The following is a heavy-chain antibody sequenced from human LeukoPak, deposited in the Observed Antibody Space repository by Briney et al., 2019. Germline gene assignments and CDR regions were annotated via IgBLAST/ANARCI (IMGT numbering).Heavy chain of an antibody. D-gene: IGHD3-3*01. CDR3: ASQYDFWSGYSS. CDR1: GYSINTGYY. V-gene: IGHV4-38-2*01. CDR2: IYHSGST. Sequence: SETLSLTCAVSGYSINTGYYWGWIRQPPGKGLEWIGSIYHSGSTYYNPSLKSRVTISVDTSKNQFSLKLSSVTAADTAVYYCASQYDFWSGYSSWGQGTLVTVSS. J-gene: IGHJ5*02.